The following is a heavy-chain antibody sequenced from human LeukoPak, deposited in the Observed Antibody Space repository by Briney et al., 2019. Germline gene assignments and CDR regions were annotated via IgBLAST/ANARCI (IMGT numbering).Heavy chain of an antibody. D-gene: IGHD1-7*01. CDR2: VGPYNRKT. Sequence: ASVKVSCKASGYAFSSYGIGWVRQAPGQGLEWMGWVGPYNRKTNYSQKFQGRVTMTTDTSTNTAYLELRTLRSDDTAVYYCARGAPRGVWNFYFDYWGQGTLVTDSS. J-gene: IGHJ4*02. CDR1: GYAFSSYG. V-gene: IGHV1-18*01. CDR3: ARGAPRGVWNFYFDY.